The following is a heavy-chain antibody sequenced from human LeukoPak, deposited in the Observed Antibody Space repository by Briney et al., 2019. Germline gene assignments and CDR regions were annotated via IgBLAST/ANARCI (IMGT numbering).Heavy chain of an antibody. Sequence: SETLSLTCAVYGGSLSYYYWSWIRQPPEKGLEWIGEINRSGSTNYNPSLKSGVSISVDTSKNQFSLTLSSVTAADTAVYYCARGGFYCGDDCYVDYCGQGTLVTVSS. D-gene: IGHD2-21*02. CDR3: ARGGFYCGDDCYVDY. V-gene: IGHV4-34*01. CDR1: GGSLSYYY. J-gene: IGHJ4*02. CDR2: INRSGST.